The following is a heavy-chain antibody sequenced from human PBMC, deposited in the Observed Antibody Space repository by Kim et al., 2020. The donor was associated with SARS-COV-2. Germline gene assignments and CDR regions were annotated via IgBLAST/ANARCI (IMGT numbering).Heavy chain of an antibody. Sequence: ASVKVSCKASGYTFTSYGISWVRQAPGQGLEWMGWISAYNGNTNYAQKLQGRVTMTTDTSTSTAYMELRSLRSDDTAVYYCARDQYYYGSGRQKKAQFDYWGQGTLVTVSS. V-gene: IGHV1-18*01. CDR3: ARDQYYYGSGRQKKAQFDY. J-gene: IGHJ4*02. CDR1: GYTFTSYG. CDR2: ISAYNGNT. D-gene: IGHD3-10*01.